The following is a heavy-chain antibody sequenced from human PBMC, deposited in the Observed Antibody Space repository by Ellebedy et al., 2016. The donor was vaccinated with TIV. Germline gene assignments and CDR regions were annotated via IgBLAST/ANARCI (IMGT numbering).Heavy chain of an antibody. CDR2: IYHSGST. Sequence: MPSETLSLTCAVSGGSIISTNWWCWVRQPPGKGLEWIGEIYHSGSTNYNPSLKSRVTISVDKSKNQFSLKLSSLTAADTAVYYCAKRQAYGDYEYAFDIWGQGTMVTVSS. CDR3: AKRQAYGDYEYAFDI. D-gene: IGHD4-17*01. V-gene: IGHV4-4*02. CDR1: GGSIISTNW. J-gene: IGHJ3*02.